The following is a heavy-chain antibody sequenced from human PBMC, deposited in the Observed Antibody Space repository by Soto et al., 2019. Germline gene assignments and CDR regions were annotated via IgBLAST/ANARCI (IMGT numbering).Heavy chain of an antibody. D-gene: IGHD6-6*01. CDR3: AKRSSSSTFDY. Sequence: EVQLLESGGGLVQPGASLRLSCAASEFTFSSYAMSWVRQAPGKGLEWVSVISGSDDSTYYADSVKGRFTISRDNSKNTLYLQMNSLRAEDTAVYYCAKRSSSSTFDYWGQGTLVTVSS. CDR2: ISGSDDST. J-gene: IGHJ4*02. CDR1: EFTFSSYA. V-gene: IGHV3-23*01.